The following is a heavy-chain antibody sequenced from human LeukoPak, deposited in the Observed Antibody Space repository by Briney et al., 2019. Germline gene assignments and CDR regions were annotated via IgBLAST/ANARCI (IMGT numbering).Heavy chain of an antibody. J-gene: IGHJ5*01. CDR1: GGSISSHY. CDR2: IYYSGST. CDR3: ARDALSGKGYSNDLTWFAS. V-gene: IGHV4-59*11. Sequence: SETLSLTCTVSGGSISSHYWSWIRQPPGKGLEWIGYIYYSGSTYINPSLRGRVTLSVDTSKNQYSLRLNSVTAADTAVYFCARDALSGKGYSNDLTWFASWGQGILVTVSS. D-gene: IGHD2-21*01.